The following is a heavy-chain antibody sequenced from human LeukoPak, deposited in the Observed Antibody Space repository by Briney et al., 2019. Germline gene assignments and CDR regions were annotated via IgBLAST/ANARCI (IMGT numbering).Heavy chain of an antibody. CDR2: INSDGSST. CDR1: GFTFSSYW. Sequence: GGSLRLSCAASGFTFSSYWMHWVRQAPGKGLVWVSRINSDGSSTSYADSVKGRFTISRDNAKNTLYLQMNSLRAEDTAVYYCASPIAAAGTFDYWGQGTLVTVSS. V-gene: IGHV3-74*01. D-gene: IGHD6-13*01. CDR3: ASPIAAAGTFDY. J-gene: IGHJ4*02.